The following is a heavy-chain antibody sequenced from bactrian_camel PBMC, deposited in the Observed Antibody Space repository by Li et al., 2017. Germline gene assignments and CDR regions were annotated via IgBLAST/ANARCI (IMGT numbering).Heavy chain of an antibody. Sequence: VQLVESGGGLVQAGGSLRLSCAASGVTYLMSWFRQAPGKEREGVAELFTESGDSYYADSVKGRFTISQDNAKNTLYLQMDGLQFTDTALYSCVTDQNYYSDYGRRFKYRGRGTQVTVS. D-gene: IGHD4*01. J-gene: IGHJ4*01. CDR1: GVTYL. V-gene: IGHV3S6*01. CDR2: LFTESGDS. CDR3: VTDQNYYSDYGRRFKY.